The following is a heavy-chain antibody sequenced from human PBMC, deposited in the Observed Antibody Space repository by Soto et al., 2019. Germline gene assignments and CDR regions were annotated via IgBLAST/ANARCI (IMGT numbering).Heavy chain of an antibody. D-gene: IGHD3-16*01. J-gene: IGHJ4*02. CDR2: MRGSDGSP. Sequence: EVQLLESGGGLVKPGGSLRLSCAASGFSFSNHGMSWVRQAPGKGLEWVSGMRGSDGSPYYADSVKGRYTISRYNSKNTLHMHKNNPGDEDTALYYCVRGSRGEHDFWGQGTLVTVSS. V-gene: IGHV3-23*01. CDR3: VRGSRGEHDF. CDR1: GFSFSNHG.